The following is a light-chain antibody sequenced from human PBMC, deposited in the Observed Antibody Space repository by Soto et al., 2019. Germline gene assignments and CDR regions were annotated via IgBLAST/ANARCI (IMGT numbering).Light chain of an antibody. J-gene: IGLJ1*01. CDR1: SSNIGAGYD. V-gene: IGLV1-40*01. Sequence: VLTQPPSVSGAPGQRVTISCTGSSSNIGAGYDVHWYQQLPGTAPKLLIYGNNNRPSGVPDRISGSKSGTSASLAITGLQAEDEADYYCQSYDSSLSGYVFGTGTKVTVL. CDR3: QSYDSSLSGYV. CDR2: GNN.